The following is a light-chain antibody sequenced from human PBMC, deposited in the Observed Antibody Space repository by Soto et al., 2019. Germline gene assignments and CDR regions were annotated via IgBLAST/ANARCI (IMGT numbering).Light chain of an antibody. V-gene: IGKV1-16*02. CDR2: GAS. J-gene: IGKJ5*01. CDR1: QGINNY. CDR3: QQYNTYPIT. Sequence: DIQMTQSPSSLSASVGDRVTITCRASQGINNYLAWFQVKPGKAPKSLIYGASSLHSGVPSKFSGSGSATDFTLTIDSLQPEDFATYICQQYNTYPITFGQGTRLDIK.